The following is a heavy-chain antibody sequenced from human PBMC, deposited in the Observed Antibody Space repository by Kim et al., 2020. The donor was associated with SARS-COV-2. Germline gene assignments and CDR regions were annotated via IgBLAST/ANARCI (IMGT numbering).Heavy chain of an antibody. V-gene: IGHV3-30-3*01. CDR3: ARDPWSRCRGLTDS. CDR1: GFTFSSCA. J-gene: IGHJ5*01. CDR2: ISYDGSNK. Sequence: GGSLRLSCAASGFTFSSCAIHWVRQAPGKGLEWVAVISYDGSNKNYADSVKGRVTISRDNSKNTLYPQMHSPRAEDTALYYCARDPWSRCRGLTDS. D-gene: IGHD3-10*01.